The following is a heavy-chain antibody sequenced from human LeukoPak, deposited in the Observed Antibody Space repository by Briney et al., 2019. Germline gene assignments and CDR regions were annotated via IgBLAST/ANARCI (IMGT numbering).Heavy chain of an antibody. CDR3: ARDGVTSSPTY. J-gene: IGHJ4*02. V-gene: IGHV1-2*06. CDR1: GYTFTDYY. CDR2: INPNSGGT. Sequence: ASVKVSCTASGYTFTDYYIDWVRQAPGQGLEWMGRINPNSGGTSYAQNFQGRVTMTRDTSINTAYMELSRLRSDDTAVYYCARDGVTSSPTYWGQGTLVTVSS. D-gene: IGHD2-2*01.